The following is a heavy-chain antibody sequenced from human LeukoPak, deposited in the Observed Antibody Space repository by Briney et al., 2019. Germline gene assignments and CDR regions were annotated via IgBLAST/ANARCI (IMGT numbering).Heavy chain of an antibody. CDR1: GGSISSSSYY. D-gene: IGHD1-26*01. V-gene: IGHV4-39*01. CDR3: ASVKWELGS. Sequence: SETLSLTCTVSGGSISSSSYYWGWIRQPPGKGPEWIGSIYYSGSTYYNPSLKSRVTISVDTSRNQFSLKLSSVTAADTAVYYCASVKWELGSWGQGTLVTVSS. CDR2: IYYSGST. J-gene: IGHJ5*02.